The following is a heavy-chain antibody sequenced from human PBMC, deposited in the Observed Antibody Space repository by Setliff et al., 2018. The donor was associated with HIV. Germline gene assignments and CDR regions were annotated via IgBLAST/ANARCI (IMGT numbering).Heavy chain of an antibody. J-gene: IGHJ6*03. CDR3: ARKMGSYYDSSGAYYRYMDV. V-gene: IGHV3-20*04. D-gene: IGHD3-22*01. Sequence: GGSLRLSCAASGFTFDDYGMSWVRQAPGKGLEWVSGINWNGGSTGYADSVKGRFTISRDNAKNSLYLQMNSLRVEDTAFYYCARKMGSYYDSSGAYYRYMDVWGKGTTVTVSS. CDR1: GFTFDDYG. CDR2: INWNGGST.